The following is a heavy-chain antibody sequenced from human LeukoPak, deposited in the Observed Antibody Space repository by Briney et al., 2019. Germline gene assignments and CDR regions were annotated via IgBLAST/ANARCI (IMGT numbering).Heavy chain of an antibody. CDR1: AYSISSGYY. CDR3: ARVLRYFDWLSENNWFDP. CDR2: IYHSGST. V-gene: IGHV4-38-2*02. J-gene: IGHJ5*02. D-gene: IGHD3-9*01. Sequence: SETLSLTCTVSAYSISSGYYWGWIRQPPGKGLEWIGSIYHSGSTYYNPSLKSRVTISVDTSKNQFSLRLSSVTAADTAVYYCARVLRYFDWLSENNWFDPWGQGTLVTVSS.